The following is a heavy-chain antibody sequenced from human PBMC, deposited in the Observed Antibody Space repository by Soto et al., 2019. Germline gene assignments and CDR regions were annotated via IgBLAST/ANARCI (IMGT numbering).Heavy chain of an antibody. CDR3: ARHITGAWSGYYGDWFDP. J-gene: IGHJ5*02. Sequence: VSYAVFSRRRNNWGWLRQPPGKGLEWIGSIYYSGSTNYNPSLKSRVTISVDTSKNQFSLKLSSVTAADTAVYYCARHITGAWSGYYGDWFDPWGQGTLVTVSS. V-gene: IGHV4-39*01. CDR2: IYYSGST. CDR1: YAVFSRRRNN. D-gene: IGHD3-3*01.